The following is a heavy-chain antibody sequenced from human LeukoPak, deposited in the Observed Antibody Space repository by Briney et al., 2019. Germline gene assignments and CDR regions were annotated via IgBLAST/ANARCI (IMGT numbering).Heavy chain of an antibody. CDR1: RFTFSSYG. CDR3: ARAWSRVDAFDI. V-gene: IGHV3-23*01. J-gene: IGHJ3*02. Sequence: PGGTLRLSCAASRFTFSSYGMSWVRQAPGKGLEWVSSISSTGGTTYYADSVKGRFTISRDNAKNSLYLQMNSLRAEDTALYYCARAWSRVDAFDIWGLGTMVTVSS. D-gene: IGHD2-8*02. CDR2: ISSTGGTT.